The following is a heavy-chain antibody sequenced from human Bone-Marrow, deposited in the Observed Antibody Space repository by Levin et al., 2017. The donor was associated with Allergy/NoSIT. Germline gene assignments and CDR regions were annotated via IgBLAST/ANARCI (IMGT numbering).Heavy chain of an antibody. Sequence: GGSLRLSCEVAGLTISNYGMHWVRQSPGKGLEWVALISHDGDTRNYVDSVRGRFFISRANSKNTVYLDMNSLRPEDTAVYYCAKDFKGYGFWSGYYTEDYWGQGTLVTVSS. CDR1: GLTISNYG. D-gene: IGHD3-3*01. CDR3: AKDFKGYGFWSGYYTEDY. V-gene: IGHV3-30*18. CDR2: ISHDGDTR. J-gene: IGHJ4*02.